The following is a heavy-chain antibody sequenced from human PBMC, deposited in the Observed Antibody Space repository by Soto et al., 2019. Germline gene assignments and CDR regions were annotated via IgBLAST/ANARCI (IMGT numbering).Heavy chain of an antibody. CDR1: GYTFTTFD. CDR3: ALLAQGTHGIDV. CDR2: VNPDSGNT. Sequence: QVQLVQSGAEVEKPGASVKVSCKASGYTFTTFDINWVRQAPGQGLEWMGWVNPDSGNTGYAQSFQGRVTMARNTSISTAYMELSSLRSEDTVVYYFALLAQGTHGIDVWGQGTTVTVS. J-gene: IGHJ6*02. D-gene: IGHD1-1*01. V-gene: IGHV1-8*01.